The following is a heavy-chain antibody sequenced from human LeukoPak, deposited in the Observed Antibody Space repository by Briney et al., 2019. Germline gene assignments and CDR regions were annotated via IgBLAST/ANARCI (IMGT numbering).Heavy chain of an antibody. CDR1: GFTLNKYW. Sequence: GGSLRLSGEASGFTLNKYWMHWVRQAPGKGLVWVSRITGDGSDIAYADSVKGRFTVSRDDAKNTLFLQMTSLRVEDTAIYYCARDAYTTTSNWLDPWGQGTLVTVSS. J-gene: IGHJ5*02. CDR2: ITGDGSDI. D-gene: IGHD4-17*01. V-gene: IGHV3-74*01. CDR3: ARDAYTTTSNWLDP.